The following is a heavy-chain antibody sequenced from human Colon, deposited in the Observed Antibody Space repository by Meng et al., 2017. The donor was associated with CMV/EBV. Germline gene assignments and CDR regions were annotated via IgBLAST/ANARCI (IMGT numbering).Heavy chain of an antibody. V-gene: IGHV3-53*01. CDR1: GFIVSSIY. D-gene: IGHD2-21*01. CDR2: IYRGGST. CDR3: TGRLRPDV. J-gene: IGHJ6*02. Sequence: GGSLRLSCAASGFIVSSIYMSWVRQAPGKGLEWVSGIYRGGSTDYADSVKGRFTMSRDNSKNTLYLEMNSLRAEDTAVYYCTGRLRPDVWGQGTTVTVSS.